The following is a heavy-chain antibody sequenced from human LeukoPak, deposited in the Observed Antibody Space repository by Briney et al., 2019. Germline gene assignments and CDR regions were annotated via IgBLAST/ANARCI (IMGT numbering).Heavy chain of an antibody. Sequence: ASVKVSCKASGYTFTGYYMHWVRQAPGQGLEWMGWINPNSGGTNYAQKFQGRVTMTRDTSISTAYMELSRLRSDDTAVYYCARDLGRGRQWLEDYWGQGTLVTVSS. J-gene: IGHJ4*02. V-gene: IGHV1-2*02. CDR3: ARDLGRGRQWLEDY. D-gene: IGHD6-19*01. CDR2: INPNSGGT. CDR1: GYTFTGYY.